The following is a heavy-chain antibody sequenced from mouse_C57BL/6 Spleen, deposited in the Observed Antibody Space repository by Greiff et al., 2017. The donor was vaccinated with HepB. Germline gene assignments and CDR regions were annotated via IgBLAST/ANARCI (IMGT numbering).Heavy chain of an antibody. CDR3: ARGYSNYEGGYYYAMDY. D-gene: IGHD2-5*01. CDR2: ISDGGSYT. Sequence: EVQGVESGGGLVKPGGSLKLSCAASGFTFSSYAMSWVRQTPEKRLEWVATISDGGSYTYYPDNVKGRFTISRDNAKNNLYLQMSHLKSEDTAMYYCARGYSNYEGGYYYAMDYWGQGTSVTVSS. V-gene: IGHV5-4*01. CDR1: GFTFSSYA. J-gene: IGHJ4*01.